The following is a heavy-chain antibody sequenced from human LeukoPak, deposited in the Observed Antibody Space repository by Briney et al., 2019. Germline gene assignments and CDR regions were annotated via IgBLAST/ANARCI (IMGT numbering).Heavy chain of an antibody. Sequence: SVKVSCKASGGTFSSYAISWVRQAPGQGLEWMGRIIPILGIANYAQKFQGRVTITADKSTSTAYMELSSLRSEDTAVYYCARDDIYGGNYAFDYWGQGTLVTVSS. V-gene: IGHV1-69*04. CDR1: GGTFSSYA. CDR2: IIPILGIA. J-gene: IGHJ4*02. CDR3: ARDDIYGGNYAFDY. D-gene: IGHD4-23*01.